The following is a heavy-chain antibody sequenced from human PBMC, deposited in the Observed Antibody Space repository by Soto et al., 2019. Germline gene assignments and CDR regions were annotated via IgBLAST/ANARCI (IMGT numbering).Heavy chain of an antibody. J-gene: IGHJ6*02. CDR3: AKAGGEAYNWNYYYYAMDV. CDR1: GFSFSGYG. CDR2: IAYDGSTK. V-gene: IGHV3-30*18. D-gene: IGHD3-16*01. Sequence: QVQLVESGGGVVQPGRSLRLSCAASGFSFSGYGIHWVRQAPGKGLDWVALIAYDGSTKYYADSVKGRFTISRDNSKNAVFLQMNSLRADDTAVYYCAKAGGEAYNWNYYYYAMDVWGQGTTVAVSS.